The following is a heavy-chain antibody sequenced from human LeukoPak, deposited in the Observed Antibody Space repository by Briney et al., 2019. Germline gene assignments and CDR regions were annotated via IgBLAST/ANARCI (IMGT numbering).Heavy chain of an antibody. V-gene: IGHV3-48*03. CDR2: ISSSGSTI. CDR1: GFTFSSYS. Sequence: GGSLRLSCAASGFTFSSYSMNWVRPAPGKGLEWVSYISSSGSTIYYADSVKGRFTISRDNAKNSLYLQMNSLRAEDTAVYYCAELGITMIRGVWGRGTTVTISS. D-gene: IGHD3-22*01. CDR3: AELGITMIRGV. J-gene: IGHJ6*04.